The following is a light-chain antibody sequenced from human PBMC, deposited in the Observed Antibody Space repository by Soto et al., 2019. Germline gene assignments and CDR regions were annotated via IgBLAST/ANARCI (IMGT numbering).Light chain of an antibody. V-gene: IGLV2-11*01. CDR2: DVS. CDR1: SSDIGGYNL. J-gene: IGLJ1*01. Sequence: QSALTQPRPVSGSPGQSVTLSCTGTSSDIGGYNLVSWYQQHPGKAPKLMIYDVSKRPSGVPDRFSGSKSGNTASLTISGLQAEDEADYYCYSYAGSYTFYVFGTGTKVTVL. CDR3: YSYAGSYTFYV.